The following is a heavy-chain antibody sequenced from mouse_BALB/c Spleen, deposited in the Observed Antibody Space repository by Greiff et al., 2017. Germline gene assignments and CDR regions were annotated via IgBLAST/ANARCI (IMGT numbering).Heavy chain of an antibody. V-gene: IGHV5-6-4*01. CDR2: ISSGGSYT. Sequence: EVQLVESGGGLVKPGGSLKLSCAASGFTFSSYTMSWVRQTPEKRLEWVATISSGGSYTYYPDSVKGRFTISRDNAKNTLYLQMSSLKSEDTAMYYCTRDRDGYYGAMDYWGQGTSGTVSS. D-gene: IGHD2-3*01. J-gene: IGHJ4*01. CDR3: TRDRDGYYGAMDY. CDR1: GFTFSSYT.